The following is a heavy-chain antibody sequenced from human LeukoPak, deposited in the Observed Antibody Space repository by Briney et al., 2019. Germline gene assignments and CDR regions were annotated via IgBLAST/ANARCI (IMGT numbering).Heavy chain of an antibody. V-gene: IGHV3-74*01. CDR3: ARGAWTAYYFDY. Sequence: GGSLRLSCAASGFTFSSYYWMHWVRQAPGKGLVWVSRIKSDEITTNYADSVKGRFTISRDNAKNTLYLQMNGLRAEDTAVYYCARGAWTAYYFDYWGQGTLVTVSS. CDR2: IKSDEITT. J-gene: IGHJ4*02. CDR1: GFTFSSYYW. D-gene: IGHD3/OR15-3a*01.